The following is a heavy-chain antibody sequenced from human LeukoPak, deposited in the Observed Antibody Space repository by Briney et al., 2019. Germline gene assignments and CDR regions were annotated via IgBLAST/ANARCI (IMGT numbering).Heavy chain of an antibody. D-gene: IGHD5-24*01. Sequence: GGSLRLSCAASGFTFSSYSMNWVRQAPGKGLEWVSSISSSSSYIHYADSVKGRFTISRDNAKNSLYLQMNSLRAEDTAVYYCARDRGDGGYNLDAFDIWGQGTMVTVSS. V-gene: IGHV3-21*01. CDR1: GFTFSSYS. CDR2: ISSSSSYI. CDR3: ARDRGDGGYNLDAFDI. J-gene: IGHJ3*02.